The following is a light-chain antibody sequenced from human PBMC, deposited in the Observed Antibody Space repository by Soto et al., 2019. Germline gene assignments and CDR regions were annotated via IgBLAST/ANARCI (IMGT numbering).Light chain of an antibody. CDR1: SSYVGNYNL. CDR3: CSYEGTSTFYV. J-gene: IGLJ1*01. V-gene: IGLV2-23*01. Sequence: QSALTEPASLSGSPGQAITISCTGTSSYVGNYNLVSWYQQHPGKAPKLMIYEGSKRPSGVSNRFSGSKSGNKASLTISGLQAEDEADYYCCSYEGTSTFYVFGTGTKVTVL. CDR2: EGS.